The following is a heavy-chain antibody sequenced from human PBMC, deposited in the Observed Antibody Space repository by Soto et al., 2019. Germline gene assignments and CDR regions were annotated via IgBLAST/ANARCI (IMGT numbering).Heavy chain of an antibody. CDR2: ISYDGSNK. CDR3: AKADEWAMIVGVYFDY. Sequence: QVQLVESGGGVVQPGRSLRLSCAASGFTFSSYGMHWVRQAPGKGLEWVAVISYDGSNKYYADSVKGRFTISRDNSKNTRYLQMNSLRAEDTAVYYCAKADEWAMIVGVYFDYWGQGTLVTVSS. CDR1: GFTFSSYG. V-gene: IGHV3-30*18. D-gene: IGHD3-22*01. J-gene: IGHJ4*02.